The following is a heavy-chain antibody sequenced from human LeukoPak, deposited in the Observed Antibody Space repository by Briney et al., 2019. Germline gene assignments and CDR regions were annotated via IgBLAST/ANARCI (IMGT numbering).Heavy chain of an antibody. D-gene: IGHD6-13*01. J-gene: IGHJ6*03. Sequence: ASVKVSCKASGYTFTGYYMHWVRQAPGQGLEWMGWINPNSGGTNYAQKFQGRVTMTRDTSISTAYMELSRLRSDDTAVYYCARDPGGAAAGILQEYYYYMDVWGKGTTVTVSS. CDR1: GYTFTGYY. V-gene: IGHV1-2*02. CDR2: INPNSGGT. CDR3: ARDPGGAAAGILQEYYYYMDV.